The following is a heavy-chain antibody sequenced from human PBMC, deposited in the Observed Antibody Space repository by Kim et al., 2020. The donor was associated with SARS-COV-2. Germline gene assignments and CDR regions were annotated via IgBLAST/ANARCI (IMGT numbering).Heavy chain of an antibody. V-gene: IGHV3-30-3*01. CDR2: ISYDGSNK. CDR1: GFTFSSYA. D-gene: IGHD3-16*01. Sequence: GGSLRLSCAASGFTFSSYAMHWVRQAPGKGLEWVAVISYDGSNKYYADSVKGRFTISRHNSKNTLYLQMNSLRAEDTAVYYCARALGGGYYYGMDVWGQGTTVTVSS. CDR3: ARALGGGYYYGMDV. J-gene: IGHJ6*02.